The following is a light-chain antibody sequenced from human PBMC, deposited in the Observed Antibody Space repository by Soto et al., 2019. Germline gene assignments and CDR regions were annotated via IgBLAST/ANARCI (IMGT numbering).Light chain of an antibody. CDR3: SAYAGRNKPA. CDR2: DVN. CDR1: SSDVGGYNY. V-gene: IGLV2-8*01. J-gene: IGLJ2*01. Sequence: QSALTQPPSASGSPGQSVAISCSGTSSDVGGYNYVSWYQQHPGKAPKLLIYDVNKRPSAVPDRFSGSKSGTTASLTVSGLQAEHEADYYCSAYAGRNKPAFGGGTKLTVL.